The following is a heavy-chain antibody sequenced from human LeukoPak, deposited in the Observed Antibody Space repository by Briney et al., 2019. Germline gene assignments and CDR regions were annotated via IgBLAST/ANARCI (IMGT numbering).Heavy chain of an antibody. CDR2: ISSSSSTI. V-gene: IGHV3-48*04. Sequence: PGGSLKLSCAASGFTFSSYSMNWVRQAPGKGLEWVSYISSSSSTIYYADSVKGRFTISRDNAKSSLYLQMNSLRAEDTVVYYCARAPRWFGESPFDYWGQGTLVTVSS. CDR1: GFTFSSYS. D-gene: IGHD3-10*01. CDR3: ARAPRWFGESPFDY. J-gene: IGHJ4*02.